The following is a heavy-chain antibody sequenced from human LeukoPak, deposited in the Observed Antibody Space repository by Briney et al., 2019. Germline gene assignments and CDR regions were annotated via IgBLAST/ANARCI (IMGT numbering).Heavy chain of an antibody. Sequence: PRGSLRLSCAASGFTFSSYSMNWGRQAPGKGLEWVSSISSSSSYIYYADSVKGRFTISRDNAKNSLYLQMNSLRAEDTAVYYCARGGYSSSWYPPPWFDPWGQGTLVTVSS. V-gene: IGHV3-21*01. CDR1: GFTFSSYS. CDR2: ISSSSSYI. D-gene: IGHD6-13*01. CDR3: ARGGYSSSWYPPPWFDP. J-gene: IGHJ5*02.